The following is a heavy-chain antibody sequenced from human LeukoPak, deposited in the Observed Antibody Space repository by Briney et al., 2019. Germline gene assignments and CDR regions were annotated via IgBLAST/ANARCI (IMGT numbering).Heavy chain of an antibody. CDR2: ISYDGTNK. CDR3: AKDHSKIQPFDY. Sequence: QSGGSLRLSCAASGFTFSSFSMHWVRQVPGKGLEWVALISYDGTNKYYADSVKGRFTISRDNSKNTLYLQMNRLRAEDTAVYYCAKDHSKIQPFDYWGQGTLVTVSS. V-gene: IGHV3-30-3*01. D-gene: IGHD5-18*01. CDR1: GFTFSSFS. J-gene: IGHJ4*02.